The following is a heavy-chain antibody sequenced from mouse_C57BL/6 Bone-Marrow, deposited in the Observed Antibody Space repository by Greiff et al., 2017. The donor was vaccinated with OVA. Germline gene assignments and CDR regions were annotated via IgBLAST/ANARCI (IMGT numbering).Heavy chain of an antibody. CDR1: GYTFTSYW. CDR3: ARSLVFSWFAY. CDR2: IDPSDSYT. V-gene: IGHV1-69*01. Sequence: QVQLQQPGAELVMPGASVKLSCKASGYTFTSYWMHWVKQRPGQGLEWIGEIDPSDSYTNYNQKFKGKSTLTVDKSSSTAYMQLSSLTSEDSAVDYCARSLVFSWFAYWGQGTLVTVSA. J-gene: IGHJ3*01.